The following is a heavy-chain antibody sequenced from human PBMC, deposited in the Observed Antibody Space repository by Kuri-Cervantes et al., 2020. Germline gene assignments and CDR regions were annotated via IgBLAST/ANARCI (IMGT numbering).Heavy chain of an antibody. V-gene: IGHV1-2*04. Sequence: ASVKVSCKASGYTFTGYYMHWVRQAPGQGREWMGWINPNSGGTNYAQKFQGWVTMTRDTSNSTAYMELSRLRSDDTAVYYCARQGYCSGGSCKNWFDPWGQGTLVTVSS. D-gene: IGHD2-15*01. J-gene: IGHJ5*02. CDR3: ARQGYCSGGSCKNWFDP. CDR1: GYTFTGYY. CDR2: INPNSGGT.